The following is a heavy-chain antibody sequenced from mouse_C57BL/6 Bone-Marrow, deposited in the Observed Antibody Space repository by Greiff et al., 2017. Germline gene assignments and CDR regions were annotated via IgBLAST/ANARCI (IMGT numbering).Heavy chain of an antibody. CDR1: GYTFTSYW. CDR3: ARSITTVVADY. V-gene: IGHV1-64*01. Sequence: QVQLKQPGAELVKPGASVKLSCKASGYTFTSYWMHWVKQRPGQGLEWIGMIHPNSGSTNYNEKFKSKATLTVDKSSSTAYMQLSSLTSEDSAVYYCARSITTVVADYWGQGTTLTVSS. D-gene: IGHD1-1*01. J-gene: IGHJ2*01. CDR2: IHPNSGST.